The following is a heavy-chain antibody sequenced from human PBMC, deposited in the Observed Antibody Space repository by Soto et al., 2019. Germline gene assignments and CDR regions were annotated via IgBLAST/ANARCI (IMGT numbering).Heavy chain of an antibody. V-gene: IGHV3-72*01. Sequence: EVELVESGGGLVQPGGSLRLSCTASGFFFSDHYMEWVRQAPGEGLEWVGGSRDKDNGYTTEYAASVRDRFTISRDDSKNSLFLQLNSLRIEDTAVYYCARDYYDKSGSSAWYFDLWGRGTLVTVSS. J-gene: IGHJ2*01. CDR3: ARDYYDKSGSSAWYFDL. CDR1: GFFFSDHY. CDR2: SRDKDNGYTT. D-gene: IGHD3-16*01.